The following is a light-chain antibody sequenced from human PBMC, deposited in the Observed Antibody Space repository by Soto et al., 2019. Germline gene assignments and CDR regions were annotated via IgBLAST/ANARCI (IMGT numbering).Light chain of an antibody. CDR1: QSVSSN. CDR3: QQYGSSRWT. J-gene: IGKJ1*01. CDR2: DVS. V-gene: IGKV3D-15*01. Sequence: EIVMTQSPATLSVSPGERATLSCWASQSVSSNLAWYQQKPGQAPRLLIYDVSTRATGIPTRFSGSGSGTEFTLTISSLEPEDFAVYYCQQYGSSRWTFGQGTKVDIK.